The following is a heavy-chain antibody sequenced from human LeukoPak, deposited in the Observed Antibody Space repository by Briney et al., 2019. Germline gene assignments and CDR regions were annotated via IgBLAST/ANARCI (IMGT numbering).Heavy chain of an antibody. Sequence: GGSLRLSCAASGFSFSRYWMHWVRQAPGKGLVWVSRISSDGTYTTYADSVKGRFSISRDNAKNTLYPQMNSLRVEDTALYYCARGVGRLIWFGGRLGAFDIWGQGTMVTVSS. CDR1: GFSFSRYW. D-gene: IGHD3-10*01. J-gene: IGHJ3*02. CDR2: ISSDGTYT. V-gene: IGHV3-74*01. CDR3: ARGVGRLIWFGGRLGAFDI.